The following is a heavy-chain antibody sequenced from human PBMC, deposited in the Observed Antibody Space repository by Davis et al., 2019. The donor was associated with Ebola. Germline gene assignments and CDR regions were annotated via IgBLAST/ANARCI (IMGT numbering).Heavy chain of an antibody. CDR2: INPHNGNT. Sequence: AASVKVSCKASGYTFTNYGITWVRQAPGQGLEWMGWINPHNGNTNYAQNVQGRVTMTTDTSTSIAYMEVGSLRSDDTAVYYCARAQFPTTSDHWGQGTLVTVSS. V-gene: IGHV1-18*04. D-gene: IGHD1-1*01. J-gene: IGHJ4*02. CDR1: GYTFTNYG. CDR3: ARAQFPTTSDH.